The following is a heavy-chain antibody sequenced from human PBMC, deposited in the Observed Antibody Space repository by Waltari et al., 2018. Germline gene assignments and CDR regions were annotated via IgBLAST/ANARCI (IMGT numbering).Heavy chain of an antibody. CDR2: ISYDGSNK. V-gene: IGHV3-30-3*01. J-gene: IGHJ6*03. CDR1: GVTFSSYA. D-gene: IGHD6-19*01. CDR3: ARDIIAVAGTLNYYYYMDV. Sequence: QVQLVESGGGVVQPGRSLRLSCAASGVTFSSYAMPWVRQAPGTGREWVAVISYDGSNKYYADSVKGRFTISRDNSKNTLYLQMNSLRAEDTAVYYCARDIIAVAGTLNYYYYMDVWGKGTTVTISS.